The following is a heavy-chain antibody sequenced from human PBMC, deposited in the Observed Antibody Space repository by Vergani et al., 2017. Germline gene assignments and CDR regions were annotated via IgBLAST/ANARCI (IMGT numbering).Heavy chain of an antibody. D-gene: IGHD6-13*01. CDR2: IYWNDDK. V-gene: IGHV2-5*01. CDR1: GFSLSTSGVG. Sequence: QITLTESGPTLVKPTQTLTLTCTFSGFSLSTSGVGVGWIRQPPGKALEWLALIYWNDDKRYSPSLKSRLTITKDTSKNQVVLTMTNMDPVDTATYYCAQSGWGAIKATARGGIAAPFDYWGQGTLVTVSS. J-gene: IGHJ4*02. CDR3: AQSGWGAIKATARGGIAAPFDY.